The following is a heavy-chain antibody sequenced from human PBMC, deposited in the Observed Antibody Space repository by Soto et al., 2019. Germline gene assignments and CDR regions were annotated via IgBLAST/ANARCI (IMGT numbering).Heavy chain of an antibody. Sequence: SCPTLVNPTQNLTLTCTFSGFSLSTRGVGVGWVRQPPGNALEWLALIYWDDDKRYSPSLKSRLTITKDTSKNQVVLTMTNMDPVDTATYYCAHRGRYCSSTSCPNFDYWGQGTLVTVSS. J-gene: IGHJ4*02. CDR1: GFSLSTRGVG. D-gene: IGHD2-2*01. CDR3: AHRGRYCSSTSCPNFDY. V-gene: IGHV2-5*02. CDR2: IYWDDDK.